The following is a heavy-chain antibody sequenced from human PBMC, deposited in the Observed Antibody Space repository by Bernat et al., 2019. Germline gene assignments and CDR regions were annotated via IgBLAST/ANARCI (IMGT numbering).Heavy chain of an antibody. D-gene: IGHD4-17*01. CDR3: TTEVDYGDYRGHL. J-gene: IGHJ2*01. CDR2: IKSKTDGGTT. CDR1: GFTFSNAW. Sequence: EVQLVESGGGLVKPGESLRLSCAASGFTFSNAWMSWVRQAPGKGLEWVGRIKSKTDGGTTDYAAPVKGRFTISRDDSKNTLYLQMNSLKTEDTAVYYCTTEVDYGDYRGHLWGRGTLVTVSS. V-gene: IGHV3-15*01.